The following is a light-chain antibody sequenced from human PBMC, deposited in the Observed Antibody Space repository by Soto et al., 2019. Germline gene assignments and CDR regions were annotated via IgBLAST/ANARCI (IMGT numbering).Light chain of an antibody. Sequence: QSARTQPRSVSGSPGQSVTISCTGTSSDVGGYNYVSWYQQHPGKAPKLMIYDVSKRPSGVPDRFSGSKSGNTASLTISGLQAEDEPDYYCCSYAGSYVYVFGTGTKVTVL. J-gene: IGLJ1*01. CDR1: SSDVGGYNY. CDR3: CSYAGSYVYV. V-gene: IGLV2-11*01. CDR2: DVS.